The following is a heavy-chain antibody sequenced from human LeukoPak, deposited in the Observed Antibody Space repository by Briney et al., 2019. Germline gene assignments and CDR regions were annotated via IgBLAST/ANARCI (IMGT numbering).Heavy chain of an antibody. V-gene: IGHV3-30-3*01. CDR2: ISYDGSNR. CDR3: ARDYDFWSGVPGY. CDR1: GFTFSSYA. Sequence: GGSLRLSCTASGFTFSSYAMHWVRQAPGKGLEWVAVISYDGSNRYYADSVKGRFTISRDNSKNTLYLQMNSLRAEDTAVYYCARDYDFWSGVPGYWGQGTLVTVSS. D-gene: IGHD3-3*01. J-gene: IGHJ4*02.